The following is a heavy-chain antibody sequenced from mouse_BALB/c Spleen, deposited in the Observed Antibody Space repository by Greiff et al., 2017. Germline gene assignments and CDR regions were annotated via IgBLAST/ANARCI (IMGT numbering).Heavy chain of an antibody. Sequence: EVKLEESGPSLVKPSQTLSLTCSVTGDSITSGYWNWIRKFPGNKLEYMGYISYSGSTYYNPSLKSRISITRDTSKNQYYLQLNSVTTEDTATYYCSRKSSYYGSSGHYFDYWGQGTTLTVSS. V-gene: IGHV3-8*02. J-gene: IGHJ2*01. CDR2: ISYSGST. CDR1: GDSITSGY. D-gene: IGHD1-1*01. CDR3: SRKSSYYGSSGHYFDY.